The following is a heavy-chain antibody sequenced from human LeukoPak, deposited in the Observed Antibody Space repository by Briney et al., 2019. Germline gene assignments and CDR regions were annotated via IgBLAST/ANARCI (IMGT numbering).Heavy chain of an antibody. V-gene: IGHV3-53*01. CDR2: IYSGGST. D-gene: IGHD2-21*01. CDR3: ARAGDRPVLLYGMDV. J-gene: IGHJ6*04. CDR1: GFTVSSNY. Sequence: RSGGSLRLSCAASGFTVSSNYMSWVRQAPGKGLEWVSVIYSGGSTYYADSVKGRFTIPRDNSKNTLYLQTNSLRAEDTAVYYCARAGDRPVLLYGMDVWGKGTTVTVSS.